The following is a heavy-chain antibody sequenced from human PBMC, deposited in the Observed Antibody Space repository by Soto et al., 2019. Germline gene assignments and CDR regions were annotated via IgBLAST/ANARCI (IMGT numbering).Heavy chain of an antibody. D-gene: IGHD3-10*01. CDR1: GFSFSSYV. J-gene: IGHJ6*02. CDR2: ISGTNRT. V-gene: IGHV3-23*01. Sequence: EVYLLEPGGDLVQPGGSLRLSCVVSGFSFSSYVMTWVRQAPGKGLEWVSAISGTNRTYYADSVKGRFTISRDNSKNTLSLQMNSLRAEDTAVYYCAKDHVDYYGSGSYWDVWGQGTTVTVSS. CDR3: AKDHVDYYGSGSYWDV.